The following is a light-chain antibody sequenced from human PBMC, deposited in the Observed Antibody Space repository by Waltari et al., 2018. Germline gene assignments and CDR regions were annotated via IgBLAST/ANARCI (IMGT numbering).Light chain of an antibody. CDR3: MQSFLIPLT. CDR2: ETS. V-gene: IGKV2-29*02. Sequence: IVMTQSPLYLSVTPGQSAPISCNSSQSLLHTDGKTYLYWYFQKSGQSPHLLIHETSTRMSGVSDRFSGSGSGTQFTLTISRVEPEDVGVFYCMQSFLIPLTFGPGTKVDIK. CDR1: QSLLHTDGKTY. J-gene: IGKJ3*01.